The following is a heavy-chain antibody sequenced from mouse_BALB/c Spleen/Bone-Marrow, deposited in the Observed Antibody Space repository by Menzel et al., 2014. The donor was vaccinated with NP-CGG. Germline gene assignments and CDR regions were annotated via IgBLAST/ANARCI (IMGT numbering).Heavy chain of an antibody. CDR3: ARADGYYAWFAY. CDR2: IDPANDNT. Sequence: VQLKQSGAEFVKPGASVKLSCTASGFNIKDTYMHWVKRRPEQGLEWIGRIDPANDNTKYDPKFQGKATITADTSFNTAYLQLSSLTSEDTAVYYCARADGYYAWFAYWGQGTLVTVSA. V-gene: IGHV14-3*02. D-gene: IGHD2-3*01. J-gene: IGHJ3*01. CDR1: GFNIKDTY.